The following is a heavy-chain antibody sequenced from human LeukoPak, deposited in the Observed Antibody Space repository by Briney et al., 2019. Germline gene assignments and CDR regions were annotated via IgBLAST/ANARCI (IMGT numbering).Heavy chain of an antibody. CDR1: GGSISSYS. Sequence: YPSETLSLTCLVSGGSISSYSWSWIRQPAGKGLEWIGRIYTSGSTNYNPSLKSRVTISVDTSKNQFSLKLSSVTAADTAVYYCARGYYYDSSGYYHPADYWGQGTLVTVSS. J-gene: IGHJ4*02. V-gene: IGHV4-4*07. CDR2: IYTSGST. CDR3: ARGYYYDSSGYYHPADY. D-gene: IGHD3-22*01.